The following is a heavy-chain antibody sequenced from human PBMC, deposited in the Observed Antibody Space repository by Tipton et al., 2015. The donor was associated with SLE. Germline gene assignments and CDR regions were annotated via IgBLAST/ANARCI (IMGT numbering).Heavy chain of an antibody. V-gene: IGHV4-38-2*01. Sequence: TLSLTCAVSGYSISSGYYWGWIRQPPGKGLEWIGSIYHSGSTYYNPSLKSRVTISVDTSKNQFYLKLSSVTAADTAVYYCASAVVVNNDWYFDLWGRGTLVTVSS. CDR3: ASAVVVNNDWYFDL. D-gene: IGHD3-22*01. CDR2: IYHSGST. J-gene: IGHJ2*01. CDR1: GYSISSGYY.